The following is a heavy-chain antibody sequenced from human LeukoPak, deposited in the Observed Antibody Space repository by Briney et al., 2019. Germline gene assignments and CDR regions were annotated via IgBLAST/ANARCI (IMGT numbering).Heavy chain of an antibody. Sequence: GGSLRLSCAASGFTFSTYWMHWVRQAPGKGLVWVSRINSDGSSTDYADSVKGRFTIPRDNSKNTLYLQMNSLRAEDTAVYYCARLYCSGGSCYSDYWGQGTLVTVSS. CDR1: GFTFSTYW. CDR3: ARLYCSGGSCYSDY. J-gene: IGHJ4*02. V-gene: IGHV3-74*01. D-gene: IGHD2-15*01. CDR2: INSDGSST.